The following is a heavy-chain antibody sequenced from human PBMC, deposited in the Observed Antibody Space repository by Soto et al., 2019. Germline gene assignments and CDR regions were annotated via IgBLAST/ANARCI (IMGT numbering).Heavy chain of an antibody. V-gene: IGHV3-30-3*01. Sequence: GSLRLSCAASGFTFNTDAMHWVRQAPGKGLEWVAFISYDGSNKHYADSVKGRFTISRDNSKNTLFLQMNSLRAEDTAVYFCARGWYSELLDYWGQGALVTVSS. J-gene: IGHJ4*02. D-gene: IGHD1-26*01. CDR2: ISYDGSNK. CDR1: GFTFNTDA. CDR3: ARGWYSELLDY.